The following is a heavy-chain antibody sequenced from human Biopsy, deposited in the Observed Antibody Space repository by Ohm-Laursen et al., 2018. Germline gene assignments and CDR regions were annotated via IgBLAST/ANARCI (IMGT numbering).Heavy chain of an antibody. D-gene: IGHD3-16*01. CDR3: ARRDYRNGFKFDF. J-gene: IGHJ4*02. CDR1: GGSINSYY. Sequence: PGTLSLTCTVSGGSINSYYWSWIRQPPGKGLEWIGYIYYTESTNYSPSLESRVIMSVDTSKNQFSLRLSSVTAADTAVYYCARRDYRNGFKFDFWGQGTLVTVSS. CDR2: IYYTEST. V-gene: IGHV4-59*08.